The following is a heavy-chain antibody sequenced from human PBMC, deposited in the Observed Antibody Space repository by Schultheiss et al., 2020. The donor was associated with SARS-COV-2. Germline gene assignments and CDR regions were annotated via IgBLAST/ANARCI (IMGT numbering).Heavy chain of an antibody. CDR2: ISSSGSTI. CDR1: GFTFSSYS. Sequence: GESLKFSCAASGFTFSSYSMNWVRQAPGKGLEWVSYISSSGSTIYYADSVKGRFTISRDNAKNSLYLQMNSLRAEDTAVYYCVADIVVVKDVWGKGTTVTVSS. CDR3: VADIVVVKDV. D-gene: IGHD2-2*01. J-gene: IGHJ6*04. V-gene: IGHV3-48*04.